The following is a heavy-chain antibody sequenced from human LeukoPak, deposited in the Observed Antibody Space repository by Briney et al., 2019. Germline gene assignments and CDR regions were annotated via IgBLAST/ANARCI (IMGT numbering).Heavy chain of an antibody. CDR1: GYTFTSHA. J-gene: IGHJ4*02. CDR3: AIWYCSGGRCYSNARTFDY. D-gene: IGHD2-15*01. Sequence: ASVKVSCKASGYTFTSHAMNWVREAPGQGLEWMGWINTNTGNPTYAQGLTGRFVFSLDTSVSTAYLQISSLKAEDTAVYYCAIWYCSGGRCYSNARTFDYWGQGTRVSVSS. CDR2: INTNTGNP. V-gene: IGHV7-4-1*02.